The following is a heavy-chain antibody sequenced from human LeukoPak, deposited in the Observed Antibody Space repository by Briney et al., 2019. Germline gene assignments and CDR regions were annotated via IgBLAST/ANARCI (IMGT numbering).Heavy chain of an antibody. Sequence: SETLSLTCTVSGGSISSYFWTWIRQPAGKGLEWIWRIYSNGITNYNPSLKSRVTMSIDTSKKKFSLKLSSVTAADTAIYYCASSSNFDYYFLDVWGKGTTVTVSS. J-gene: IGHJ6*03. V-gene: IGHV4-4*07. CDR3: ASSSNFDYYFLDV. CDR1: GGSISSYF. CDR2: IYSNGIT. D-gene: IGHD1-7*01.